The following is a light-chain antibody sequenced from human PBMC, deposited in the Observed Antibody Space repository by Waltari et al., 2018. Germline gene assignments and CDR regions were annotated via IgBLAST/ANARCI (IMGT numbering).Light chain of an antibody. Sequence: DIQMTQSPSTLSASVGDRVTITCRASQSISTWLAWYQQIPGEDPKLRIYKASSLESGVPSRFSGSGSGTEFTLTISSLRPDDFATYYCQQYNESPYTFGQGTKLEIK. CDR2: KAS. V-gene: IGKV1-5*03. CDR3: QQYNESPYT. CDR1: QSISTW. J-gene: IGKJ2*01.